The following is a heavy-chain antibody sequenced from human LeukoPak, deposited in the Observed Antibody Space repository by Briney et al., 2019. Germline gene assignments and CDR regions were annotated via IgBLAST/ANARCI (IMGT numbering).Heavy chain of an antibody. J-gene: IGHJ4*02. V-gene: IGHV3-23*01. D-gene: IGHD2-2*01. CDR2: ISGSGGST. CDR1: GFTFSTYW. CDR3: AKAGYQLLPGHFDY. Sequence: GGSLRLSCAASGFTFSTYWMSWVRQAPGKGLEWVSAISGSGGSTYYADSVKGRFTISRDNSKNTLYLQMNSLRAEDTAVYYCAKAGYQLLPGHFDYWGQGTLVTVSS.